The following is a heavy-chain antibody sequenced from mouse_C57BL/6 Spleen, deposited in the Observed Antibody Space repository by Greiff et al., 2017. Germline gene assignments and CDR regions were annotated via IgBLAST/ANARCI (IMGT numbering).Heavy chain of an antibody. CDR1: GFNIKDYY. D-gene: IGHD2-13*01. J-gene: IGHJ3*01. CDR3: ARGEEWLAY. CDR2: LDPEDGET. Sequence: VHVKQSGAELVKPGASVKLSCTASGFNIKDYYMHWVKQRTEQGLAWIGRLDPEDGETKYAPKFQGKATVTADTSSNTAYLQHSSLTSEDTAVYYCARGEEWLAYWGQGTLVTVSA. V-gene: IGHV14-2*01.